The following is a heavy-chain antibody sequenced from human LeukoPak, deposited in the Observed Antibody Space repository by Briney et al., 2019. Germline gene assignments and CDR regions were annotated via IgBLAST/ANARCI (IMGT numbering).Heavy chain of an antibody. Sequence: GGSLRLSCAASGNYWMHWVRQAPGKGLVWVSHVNSDGSWTSHADSVKGRFTISKDNAKDTVYLQMNNLRTEDTAVYYCVSFYETNWGRGTLVTVSS. J-gene: IGHJ4*02. D-gene: IGHD2-2*01. CDR3: VSFYETN. V-gene: IGHV3-74*01. CDR1: GNYW. CDR2: VNSDGSWT.